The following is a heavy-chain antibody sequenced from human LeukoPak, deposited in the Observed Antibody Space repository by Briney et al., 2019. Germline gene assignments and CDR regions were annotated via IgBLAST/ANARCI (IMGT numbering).Heavy chain of an antibody. CDR2: ISNSISTI. V-gene: IGHV3-48*02. CDR1: GFTFSRYS. J-gene: IGHJ3*02. D-gene: IGHD3-10*01. Sequence: PGGSLRLSCAASGFTFSRYSMNWVRQAPGKGLEWVSYISNSISTIDYADSVKGRFTISRDNAKNSLYLQMNSLRDEDTAVYYCATSGTYSNDAFDIWGQGTMVTVSS. CDR3: ATSGTYSNDAFDI.